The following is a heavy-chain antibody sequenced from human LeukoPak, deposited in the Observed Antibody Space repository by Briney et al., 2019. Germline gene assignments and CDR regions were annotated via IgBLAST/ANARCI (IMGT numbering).Heavy chain of an antibody. CDR3: AREQVGATIYFDY. J-gene: IGHJ4*02. Sequence: ASVKVSCKASGYTFTGYYMHWVRQAPGQGLEWMGRINPNSGGTNYAQKFQGRVTMTRDTSISTAYMELSRLRSDDTAVYYCAREQVGATIYFDYWGQGTLVTVSS. CDR2: INPNSGGT. D-gene: IGHD1-26*01. V-gene: IGHV1-2*06. CDR1: GYTFTGYY.